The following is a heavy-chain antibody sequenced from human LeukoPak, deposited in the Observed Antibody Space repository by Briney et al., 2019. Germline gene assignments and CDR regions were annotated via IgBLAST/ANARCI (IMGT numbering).Heavy chain of an antibody. Sequence: SETLSLTCTVSGGSISSGSYYWSWIRQPAGKGLEWIGRIYTSGSTNYNPSLKSRATISVDTSKNQFSLKLSSVTAADTAVYYCARDSAVSLEWLFYAFDIWGQGTVVTVSS. CDR1: GGSISSGSYY. J-gene: IGHJ3*02. D-gene: IGHD3-3*01. V-gene: IGHV4-61*02. CDR3: ARDSAVSLEWLFYAFDI. CDR2: IYTSGST.